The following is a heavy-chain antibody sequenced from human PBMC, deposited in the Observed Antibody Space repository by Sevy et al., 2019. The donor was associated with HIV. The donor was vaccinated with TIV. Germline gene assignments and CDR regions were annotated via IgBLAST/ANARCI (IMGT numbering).Heavy chain of an antibody. D-gene: IGHD3-22*01. Sequence: SETLSLTCAVYGGSFSGYYWSWIRQPPGKGLEWIGEINHSGITNYNPSLKSRVTISVDTSKNQFSLKLSSVTAADTAVYYCARERYYDSSGYYPYYFDYWGQGTLVTVSS. CDR3: ARERYYDSSGYYPYYFDY. J-gene: IGHJ4*02. CDR1: GGSFSGYY. CDR2: INHSGIT. V-gene: IGHV4-34*01.